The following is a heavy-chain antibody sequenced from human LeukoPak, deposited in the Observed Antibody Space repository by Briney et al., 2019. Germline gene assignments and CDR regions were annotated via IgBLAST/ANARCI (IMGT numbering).Heavy chain of an antibody. Sequence: GGSLRLSCAASGFTFSSYAMSWVRQAPGKGLEWVSAISGSGGSTYYADPVKGRFTISRDNSENTLYLQMNSLRAEDTAVYYCAKDDYYYYDSSGHLDYWGQGTLVTVSS. D-gene: IGHD3-22*01. J-gene: IGHJ4*02. V-gene: IGHV3-23*01. CDR2: ISGSGGST. CDR3: AKDDYYYYDSSGHLDY. CDR1: GFTFSSYA.